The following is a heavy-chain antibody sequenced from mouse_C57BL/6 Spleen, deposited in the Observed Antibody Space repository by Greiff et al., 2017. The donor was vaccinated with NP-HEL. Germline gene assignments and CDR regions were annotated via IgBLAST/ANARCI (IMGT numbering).Heavy chain of an antibody. CDR1: GFTFSSYA. Sequence: EVQGVESGGGLVKPGGSLKLSCAASGFTFSSYAMSWVRQTPEKRLEWVATISDGGSYTYYPDNVKGRFTISRDNAKNNLYLQMSHLKSEDTAMYYCARDPGQGYFDYWGQGTTLTVSS. V-gene: IGHV5-4*01. CDR3: ARDPGQGYFDY. J-gene: IGHJ2*01. CDR2: ISDGGSYT.